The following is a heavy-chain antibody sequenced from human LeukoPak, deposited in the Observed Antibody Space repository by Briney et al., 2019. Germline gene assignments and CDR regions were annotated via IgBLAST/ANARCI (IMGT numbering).Heavy chain of an antibody. Sequence: GESLKISCQGSGYSFTSYWIGWVRQMPGKGLEWMGIIYPGDSDTRYSPSFQGQVTISADKSISTAYLQWSSLKASDTAMYYCARQALSGYSLYYFDYWGQGTLVTVSS. CDR2: IYPGDSDT. V-gene: IGHV5-51*01. CDR1: GYSFTSYW. D-gene: IGHD5-18*01. CDR3: ARQALSGYSLYYFDY. J-gene: IGHJ4*02.